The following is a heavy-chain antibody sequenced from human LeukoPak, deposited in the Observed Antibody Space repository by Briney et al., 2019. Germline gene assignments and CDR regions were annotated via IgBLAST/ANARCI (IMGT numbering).Heavy chain of an antibody. V-gene: IGHV3-23*01. D-gene: IGHD6-13*01. Sequence: GGSLRLSCAASGFTFSSYSMNWVRQAPGKGLEWVSAISGSGGSTYYADSVKGRFTISRDNSKNTLYLQMNSLRAEDTAVYYCAKGGLGWYAYYYHMDVWGKGTTVTISS. J-gene: IGHJ6*03. CDR1: GFTFSSYS. CDR3: AKGGLGWYAYYYHMDV. CDR2: ISGSGGST.